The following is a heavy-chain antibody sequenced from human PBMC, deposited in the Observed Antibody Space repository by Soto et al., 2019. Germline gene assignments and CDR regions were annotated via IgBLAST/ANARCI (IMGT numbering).Heavy chain of an antibody. J-gene: IGHJ3*02. Sequence: ASVKGSCKASGYTFTSYGISRMRQAPGQGLEWMGWIGAYNGNTNYAQKLQGRVTMTTDTFTSTAYMELRSLRSDDTAVYYCARSDILTGYGMDAFDIWGQGTMVTVSS. CDR2: IGAYNGNT. D-gene: IGHD3-9*01. CDR3: ARSDILTGYGMDAFDI. V-gene: IGHV1-18*04. CDR1: GYTFTSYG.